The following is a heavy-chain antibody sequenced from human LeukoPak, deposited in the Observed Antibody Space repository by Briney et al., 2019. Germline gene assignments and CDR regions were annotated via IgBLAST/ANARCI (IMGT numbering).Heavy chain of an antibody. V-gene: IGHV3-30*18. D-gene: IGHD2-15*01. CDR1: GFTFSSYG. CDR3: AKDWGYCSGGSCYLYGMDV. Sequence: PGGSLRLSCAAPGFTFSSYGMHWVRQAPGKGLEWVAVISYDGSNKYYADSVKGRFTISRDNSKNTLYLQMNSLRAEDTAVYYCAKDWGYCSGGSCYLYGMDVWGQGTTVTVSS. CDR2: ISYDGSNK. J-gene: IGHJ6*02.